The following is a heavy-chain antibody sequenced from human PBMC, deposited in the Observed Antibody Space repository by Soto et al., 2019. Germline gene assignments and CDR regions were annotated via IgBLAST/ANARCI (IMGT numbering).Heavy chain of an antibody. V-gene: IGHV4-59*01. CDR1: GGSISSYY. CDR3: ARVGDRSIFGVVQGPAFDY. J-gene: IGHJ4*02. D-gene: IGHD3-3*01. CDR2: IYYSGST. Sequence: SETLSLSCTVSGGSISSYYWSWIRQPPGKGLEWIGYIYYSGSTNYNPSLKSRVTISVDTSKNQFSLKLSSVTAADTAVYYCARVGDRSIFGVVQGPAFDYWAQRTLVTVSS.